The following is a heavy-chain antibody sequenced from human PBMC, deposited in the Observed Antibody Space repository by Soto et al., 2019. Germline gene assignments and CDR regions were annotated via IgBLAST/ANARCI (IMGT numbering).Heavy chain of an antibody. J-gene: IGHJ4*02. Sequence: ASVKVSCKASGYTFAASVISWVRQAPGQGLEWMGWTSIYNGHTEYSPKFLGRVVMTTDTSADTAYLELKSLRPDDAALYYCARWDDYGASDQYHFDQWGQGTLVNVSS. CDR3: ARWDDYGASDQYHFDQ. V-gene: IGHV1-18*01. D-gene: IGHD4-17*01. CDR2: TSIYNGHT. CDR1: GYTFAASV.